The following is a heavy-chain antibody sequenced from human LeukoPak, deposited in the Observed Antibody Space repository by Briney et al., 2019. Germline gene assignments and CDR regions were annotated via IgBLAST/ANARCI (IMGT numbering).Heavy chain of an antibody. CDR1: GFTFSSYA. Sequence: GRSLRLSCAAAGFTFSSYAMHWVRQAPGKGLEWVAVISYDGSNKYYADSVKGRFTISRDNAKNSLYLQMNSLRAEDTAVYYCARIGRETAAGIRYLDYWGQGTLVTVSS. CDR2: ISYDGSNK. V-gene: IGHV3-30*04. D-gene: IGHD6-19*01. J-gene: IGHJ4*02. CDR3: ARIGRETAAGIRYLDY.